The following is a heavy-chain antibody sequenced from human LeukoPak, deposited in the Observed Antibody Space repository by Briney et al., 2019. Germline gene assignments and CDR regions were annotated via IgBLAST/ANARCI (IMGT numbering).Heavy chain of an antibody. CDR2: INPNSGGT. CDR3: ARGLRGLSWYPFDY. J-gene: IGHJ4*02. D-gene: IGHD6-13*01. Sequence: GASVKVSYKASGYTFTGYYMHWVRQAPGQGLEWMGWINPNSGGTNYAQKFQGRVTMTRDTSISTAYMELSRLRSDDTAVYYCARGLRGLSWYPFDYWGQGTLVTVSS. CDR1: GYTFTGYY. V-gene: IGHV1-2*02.